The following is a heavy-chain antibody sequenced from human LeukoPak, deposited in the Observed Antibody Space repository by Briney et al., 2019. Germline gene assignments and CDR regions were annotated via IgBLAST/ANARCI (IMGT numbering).Heavy chain of an antibody. D-gene: IGHD1-26*01. J-gene: IGHJ3*02. CDR3: AKEGSYYVHDAFDI. CDR1: GFTFSSYS. CDR2: ISSSSSTI. Sequence: QTGGSLRLSCAASGFTFSSYSMNWVRQAPGKGLEWVSYISSSSSTIYYADSVKGRFTISRDNTKNSLYLQMNSLRAEDTAVYYCAKEGSYYVHDAFDIWGQGTMVTVSS. V-gene: IGHV3-48*04.